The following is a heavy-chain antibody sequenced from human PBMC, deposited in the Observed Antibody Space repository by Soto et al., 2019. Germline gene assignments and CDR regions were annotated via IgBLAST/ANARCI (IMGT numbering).Heavy chain of an antibody. CDR1: GFTFSSYG. CDR2: ISYDGSNK. CDR3: AALDVAILDY. J-gene: IGHJ4*02. D-gene: IGHD2-2*02. V-gene: IGHV3-30*03. Sequence: GGSLRLSCAASGFTFSSYGMHWVRQVPGKGLEWVAVISYDGSNKYYADSVKGRFTISRDNSKNTLYLQMNSLRAEDTAVYYCAALDVAILDYWGQGTLVTVSS.